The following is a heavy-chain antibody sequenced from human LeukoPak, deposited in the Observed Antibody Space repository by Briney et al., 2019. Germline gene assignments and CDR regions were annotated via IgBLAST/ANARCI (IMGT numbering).Heavy chain of an antibody. Sequence: ASVKVSCKTSGYTFSNYGISWVRQAPGQGLEWMGWITAYNGNRLYAQRFQGRITLTTDTSTSTSYMELGSLEYDDTAIYYCARDNDKVVDHWGQGTLVTVSS. CDR3: ARDNDKVVDH. CDR2: ITAYNGNR. CDR1: GYTFSNYG. J-gene: IGHJ4*01. D-gene: IGHD1-1*01. V-gene: IGHV1-18*01.